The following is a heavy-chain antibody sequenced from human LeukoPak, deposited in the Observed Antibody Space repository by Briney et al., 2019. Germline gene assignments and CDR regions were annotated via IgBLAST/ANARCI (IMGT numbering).Heavy chain of an antibody. D-gene: IGHD1-26*01. V-gene: IGHV4-38-2*02. CDR1: GYSISSGYY. CDR2: IYHSGST. J-gene: IGHJ4*02. Sequence: SSETLSLTCTVSGYSISSGYYWGWIRQPPGKGLEWIGSIYHSGSTYYNPSLKSRVTISVDTSKNQFSLKLSSVTAADTAVYYCARDRGGSYYYFDYWGQGTLVTVSS. CDR3: ARDRGGSYYYFDY.